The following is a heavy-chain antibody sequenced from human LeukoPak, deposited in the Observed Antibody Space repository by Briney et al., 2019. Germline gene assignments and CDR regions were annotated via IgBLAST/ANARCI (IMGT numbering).Heavy chain of an antibody. Sequence: SETLSLTCAVYGGSFSGYYWSWIRQPPGKGLEWIGEINHSGGTNYNPPLKSRVTISVDTSKNQFSLKLSSVTAADTAVYYCARAPRRPAPFDYWGQGTLVTVSS. CDR2: INHSGGT. J-gene: IGHJ4*02. CDR1: GGSFSGYY. CDR3: ARAPRRPAPFDY. V-gene: IGHV4-34*01.